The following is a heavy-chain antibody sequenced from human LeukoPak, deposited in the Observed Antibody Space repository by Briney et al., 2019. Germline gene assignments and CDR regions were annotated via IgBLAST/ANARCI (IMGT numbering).Heavy chain of an antibody. Sequence: GGSLRLSCAASGFTFNNYAMNWVRQAPGKGLEWVSMMSGSGGSTYYADSVKGRFTISRDNSKNTLYLQMNSLRAEDTAVYYCAKDRFTGVAEYFQHWGQGTLVTVSS. CDR1: GFTFNNYA. D-gene: IGHD1-1*01. V-gene: IGHV3-23*01. J-gene: IGHJ1*01. CDR3: AKDRFTGVAEYFQH. CDR2: MSGSGGST.